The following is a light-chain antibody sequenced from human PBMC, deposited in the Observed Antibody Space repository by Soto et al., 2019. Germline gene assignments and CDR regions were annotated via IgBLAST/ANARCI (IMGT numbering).Light chain of an antibody. V-gene: IGKV1-39*01. Sequence: DIQMTQSPSSLAASVGDRVTITCRASQSISKYVNWYQHKPGKAPTVLIHAASSLQSGVPSRFSGSGSGTDFFLTISSLQPEDFEFYYCQQSHSKPLTFGGGTKVDIK. J-gene: IGKJ4*01. CDR3: QQSHSKPLT. CDR2: AAS. CDR1: QSISKY.